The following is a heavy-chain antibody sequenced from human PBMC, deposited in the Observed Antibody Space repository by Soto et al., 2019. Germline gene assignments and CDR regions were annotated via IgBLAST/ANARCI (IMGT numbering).Heavy chain of an antibody. CDR3: ASLIVVPAAMGEAFDI. V-gene: IGHV3-23*01. CDR1: GFIFSNYA. Sequence: EVQLLESGGGLVQAGGSLRLSCAASGFIFSNYAMNWVRQAPGKGLEWVSTIGGDTYYADSVKGRFTISRDNSKNTLYLQMNSLRAEDTAVYYCASLIVVPAAMGEAFDIWGQGTMVTVSS. CDR2: IGGDT. J-gene: IGHJ3*02. D-gene: IGHD2-2*01.